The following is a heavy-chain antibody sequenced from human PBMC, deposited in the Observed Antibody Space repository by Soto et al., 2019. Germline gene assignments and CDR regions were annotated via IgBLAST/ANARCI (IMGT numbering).Heavy chain of an antibody. CDR3: ARQRRIDPPDY. CDR1: GGSISSYY. V-gene: IGHV4-59*08. D-gene: IGHD2-15*01. Sequence: QVQLQESGPGLVKPSETLSLTCTVSGGSISSYYWSWIRQPPGKGLEWIGYIYYSGSTNYNPSLKSRVTISVDTSKNQFSLKLSSVTAADTAVYYCARQRRIDPPDYWGKGTLVTVSS. J-gene: IGHJ4*02. CDR2: IYYSGST.